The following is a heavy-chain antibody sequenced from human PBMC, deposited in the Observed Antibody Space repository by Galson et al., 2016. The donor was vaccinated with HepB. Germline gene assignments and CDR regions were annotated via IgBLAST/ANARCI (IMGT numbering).Heavy chain of an antibody. D-gene: IGHD3-16*01. CDR1: GFIFSNFG. J-gene: IGHJ5*02. V-gene: IGHV3-33*01. CDR2: MLSDADNK. Sequence: CAASGFIFSNFGFHWVRQAPGKGLEWVAVMLSDADNKYYAESVKSRFTISRDNSKNTLYLQMNSLRAEDTAVYYCARDLFLGGPVRDPWGQGTLVIVSS. CDR3: ARDLFLGGPVRDP.